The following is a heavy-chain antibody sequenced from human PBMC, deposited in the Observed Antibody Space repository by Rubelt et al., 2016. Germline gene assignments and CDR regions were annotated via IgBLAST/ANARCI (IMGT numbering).Heavy chain of an antibody. CDR2: ISYDGSNK. Sequence: GEGLEWVAVISYDGSNKYYADSVKGRFTISRDNSKNTLYLQMNSLRAEDTAVYYCARANWEILGYYFDYWGQGTLVTVSS. V-gene: IGHV3-30*04. D-gene: IGHD1-26*01. J-gene: IGHJ4*02. CDR3: ARANWEILGYYFDY.